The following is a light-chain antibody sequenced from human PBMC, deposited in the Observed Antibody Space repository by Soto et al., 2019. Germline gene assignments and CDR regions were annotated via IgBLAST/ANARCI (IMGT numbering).Light chain of an antibody. Sequence: EIVMTQSPATLSVSPGERATLSCRASQSASNNLAWYQQKPGQAPRLLIYHASTRATAIPARFSGSGSGTEFTLTISSLQYEDFAVYYCQQYNKWPLTFGGGTKVEIK. V-gene: IGKV3-15*01. J-gene: IGKJ4*01. CDR1: QSASNN. CDR3: QQYNKWPLT. CDR2: HAS.